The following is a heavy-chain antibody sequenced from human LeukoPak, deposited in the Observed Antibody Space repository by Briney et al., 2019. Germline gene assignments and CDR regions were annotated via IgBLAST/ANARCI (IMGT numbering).Heavy chain of an antibody. V-gene: IGHV3-7*01. CDR2: IKQDGSEK. D-gene: IGHD2-15*01. Sequence: GSLRLSCAASGFNFSSYWMSWVRQAPGKGLEWVANIKQDGSEKYYVDSVKGRFTISRDNAKNSLYLQMNRLRAEDTAVYYCAREERGYCSGGSCYTSYNWFDPWGQGTLVTVSS. CDR1: GFNFSSYW. CDR3: AREERGYCSGGSCYTSYNWFDP. J-gene: IGHJ5*02.